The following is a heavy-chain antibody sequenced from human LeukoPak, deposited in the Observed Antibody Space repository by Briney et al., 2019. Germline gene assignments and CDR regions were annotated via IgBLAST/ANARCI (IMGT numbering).Heavy chain of an antibody. CDR1: GGSFSGYY. D-gene: IGHD3-3*01. CDR3: ARRSGYSYFQH. Sequence: SETLSLTCAVYGGSFSGYYWSWIRQPPGKGLEWIGEINHSGSTNHNPSHKSRVTISVDTSKNQFSLKLSSVTAADTAVYYCARRSGYSYFQHWGQGTLVTVSS. J-gene: IGHJ1*01. V-gene: IGHV4-34*01. CDR2: INHSGST.